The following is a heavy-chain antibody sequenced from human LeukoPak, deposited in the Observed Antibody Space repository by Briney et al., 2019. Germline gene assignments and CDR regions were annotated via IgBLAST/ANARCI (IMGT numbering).Heavy chain of an antibody. CDR1: GFTFSRYD. CDR2: ISSSSSYI. J-gene: IGHJ4*02. CDR3: ARGYYYDRGGSEAGY. V-gene: IGHV3-21*01. Sequence: GGSLSLSCAGSGFTFSRYDWSWVRQAPGKGLEWVSSISSSSSYIYYADSVKGRFTISRDNAKNSLYLQMNSLRAEDTAVYYCARGYYYDRGGSEAGYWGQGTLVSVSS. D-gene: IGHD3-22*01.